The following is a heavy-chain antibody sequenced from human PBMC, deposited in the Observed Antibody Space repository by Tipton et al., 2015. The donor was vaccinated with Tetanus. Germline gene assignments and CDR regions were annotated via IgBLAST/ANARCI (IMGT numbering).Heavy chain of an antibody. V-gene: IGHV4-34*01. CDR3: ARRGGDFLTGYYDS. D-gene: IGHD3-9*01. Sequence: TLSLTCALYGGSFSDYYWTWIRQPPGKGLEWIGEIHPSGIINYSPSLQSRVTISVDTSKNQFSLELNSVTAADTAVYYCARRGGDFLTGYYDSWGQGTLVTVSS. J-gene: IGHJ4*02. CDR2: IHPSGII. CDR1: GGSFSDYY.